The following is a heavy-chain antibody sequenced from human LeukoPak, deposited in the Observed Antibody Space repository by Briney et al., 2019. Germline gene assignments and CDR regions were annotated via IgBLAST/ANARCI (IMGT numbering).Heavy chain of an antibody. V-gene: IGHV1-2*02. D-gene: IGHD4-17*01. J-gene: IGHJ4*02. CDR2: INPNSGDT. CDR3: AIVGEALDY. CDR1: GYTFTGYN. Sequence: GASVKVSCKASGYTFTGYNMHWVRQVPGQGLEWMGWINPNSGDTNYAQNFQGRVTMTRGTSISTAYMELNRLRSDDTAVYYCAIVGEALDYWGQGTLVTVSS.